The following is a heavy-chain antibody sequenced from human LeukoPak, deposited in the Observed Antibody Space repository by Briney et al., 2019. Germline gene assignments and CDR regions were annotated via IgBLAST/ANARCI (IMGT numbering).Heavy chain of an antibody. D-gene: IGHD1-26*01. Sequence: SETLSLTCAVSGGSISSGGYSWSWIRQPPGKGLEWIGYIYYSGSTYYNPSLKSRVTISVDTSKNQFSLKLSSVTAADTAVYYCARADSGSSFDYWGQGTLVTVSS. CDR3: ARADSGSSFDY. CDR1: GGSISSGGYS. J-gene: IGHJ4*02. V-gene: IGHV4-31*11. CDR2: IYYSGST.